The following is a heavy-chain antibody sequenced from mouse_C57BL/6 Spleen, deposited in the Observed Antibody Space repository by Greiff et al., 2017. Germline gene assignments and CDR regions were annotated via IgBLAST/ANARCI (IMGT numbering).Heavy chain of an antibody. V-gene: IGHV1-59*01. Sequence: QVQLQQSGAELVRPGTSVKLSCKASGYTFTSYWMHWVKQRPGQGLEWIGVIDPSDSYTNYNQKFKGKATLTVDTSSSTAYMQLSSLTSEDSAVYYCAREGDAYYWGQGTTLTVSS. D-gene: IGHD3-3*01. CDR2: IDPSDSYT. CDR1: GYTFTSYW. CDR3: AREGDAYY. J-gene: IGHJ2*01.